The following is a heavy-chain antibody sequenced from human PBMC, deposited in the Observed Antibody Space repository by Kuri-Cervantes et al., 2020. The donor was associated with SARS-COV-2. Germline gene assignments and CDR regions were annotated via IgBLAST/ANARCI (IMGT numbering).Heavy chain of an antibody. J-gene: IGHJ3*02. CDR3: ARDRVLGSGALDAFDI. V-gene: IGHV1-2*02. Sequence: ASVKVSCKASGYTFTGYYMHWARQAPGQGLEWMGWINPNSGGTNYAQKFQGRVTMTRDTSISTAYMELSRLRSDDTAVYYCARDRVLGSGALDAFDIWGQGTMVTVSS. CDR1: GYTFTGYY. CDR2: INPNSGGT. D-gene: IGHD7-27*01.